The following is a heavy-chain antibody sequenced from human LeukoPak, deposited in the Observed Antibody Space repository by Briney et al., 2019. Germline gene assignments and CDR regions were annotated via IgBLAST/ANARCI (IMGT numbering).Heavy chain of an antibody. Sequence: SEALSLTCTVSGGSISSYYWSWIRQPPGKGLEWIGYIYYSGSTNYNPSLKSRVTISVDTSKNQFSLKLSSVTAADTAVYYCARDRSPYYDILIGYSYYYYYMDVWGKGTTVTVSS. D-gene: IGHD3-9*01. J-gene: IGHJ6*03. CDR1: GGSISSYY. CDR2: IYYSGST. V-gene: IGHV4-59*01. CDR3: ARDRSPYYDILIGYSYYYYYMDV.